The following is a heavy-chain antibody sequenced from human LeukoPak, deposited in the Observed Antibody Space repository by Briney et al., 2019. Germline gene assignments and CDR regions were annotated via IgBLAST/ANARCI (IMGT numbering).Heavy chain of an antibody. J-gene: IGHJ4*02. CDR1: GGSISSYY. Sequence: SETLSLTCTVSGGSISSYYWSWIRQPPGKGLEWTGYIYYSGSTNYNPSLKSRVTISVDTSKNQFSLKLSSVTAADTAVYYCARGGLTLYSNLDCWGQGTLVTVSS. D-gene: IGHD6-13*01. CDR3: ARGGLTLYSNLDC. V-gene: IGHV4-59*01. CDR2: IYYSGST.